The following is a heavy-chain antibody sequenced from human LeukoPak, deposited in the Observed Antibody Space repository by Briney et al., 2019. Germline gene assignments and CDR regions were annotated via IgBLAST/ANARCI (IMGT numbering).Heavy chain of an antibody. CDR2: ISSSGSTI. CDR1: GFTFRSYE. CDR3: AGRYYYHSSRFSGY. J-gene: IGHJ4*02. D-gene: IGHD3-22*01. Sequence: GGSLRLSCAASGFTFRSYEVNWVRQAPGKGVEWGSYISSSGSTIYYADSVTGPFTISRDNANNSLYLQMNSLRAEDTAVYYCAGRYYYHSSRFSGYWGQGTLVTVSS. V-gene: IGHV3-48*03.